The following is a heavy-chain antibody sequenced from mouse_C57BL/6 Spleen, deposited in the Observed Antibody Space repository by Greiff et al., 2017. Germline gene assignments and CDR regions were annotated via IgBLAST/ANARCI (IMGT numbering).Heavy chain of an antibody. J-gene: IGHJ4*01. CDR2: IYPGSGST. Sequence: VQLQQPGAVLVKPGASVKLSCKASGFTFTSYWLTWVKQRPGPGLEWIGDIYPGSGSTIYKEKFKSKATLTVDTSSSTAYMQLSSLTSEDSAVYDWERQLRLREDYAMDYWGQGTAVTGSA. CDR1: GFTFTSYW. D-gene: IGHD3-2*02. V-gene: IGHV1-55*01. CDR3: ERQLRLREDYAMDY.